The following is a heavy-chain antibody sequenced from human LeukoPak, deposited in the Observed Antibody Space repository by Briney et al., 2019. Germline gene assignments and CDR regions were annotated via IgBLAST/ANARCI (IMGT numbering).Heavy chain of an antibody. CDR2: INHSGST. D-gene: IGHD3-10*01. V-gene: IGHV4-34*01. CDR3: ARRGITMVRGVGRYYYYYYMDV. Sequence: SETLSLTCAVYGGSFSGYYWSWIRQPPGKGLEWIGEINHSGSTNYNPSLKSRVTISVDTSKNQFSLKLSSVTAADTAVYCCARRGITMVRGVGRYYYYYYMDVWGKGTTVTISS. J-gene: IGHJ6*03. CDR1: GGSFSGYY.